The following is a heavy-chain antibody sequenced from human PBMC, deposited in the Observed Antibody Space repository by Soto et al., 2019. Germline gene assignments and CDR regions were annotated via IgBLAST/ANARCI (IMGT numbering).Heavy chain of an antibody. Sequence: APVKVSCTSSVYTFTSYDINCVRQATGQGLEWMGWMNPNSGNTGYAQKFQGRVTMTRNTSISTAYMELSSLRSEDTAVYYCARWDDIQAAYFDYWGQGTRVTVSS. V-gene: IGHV1-8*01. J-gene: IGHJ4*02. CDR1: VYTFTSYD. D-gene: IGHD3-9*01. CDR2: MNPNSGNT. CDR3: ARWDDIQAAYFDY.